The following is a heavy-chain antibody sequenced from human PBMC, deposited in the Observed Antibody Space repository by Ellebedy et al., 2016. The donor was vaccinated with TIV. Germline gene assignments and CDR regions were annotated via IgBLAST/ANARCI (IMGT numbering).Heavy chain of an antibody. CDR1: GFTFSPYA. CDR2: ISTSSTYI. CDR3: ARDGYFDY. Sequence: PGGSLRLSCAASGFTFSPYAMAWVRQAPGKGLEWVSSISTSSTYIYYADSVKGRFTISRDNAKNSLYLQMNYLRAEDTAVYYCARDGYFDYWGQGTLVTVSS. V-gene: IGHV3-21*01. J-gene: IGHJ4*02.